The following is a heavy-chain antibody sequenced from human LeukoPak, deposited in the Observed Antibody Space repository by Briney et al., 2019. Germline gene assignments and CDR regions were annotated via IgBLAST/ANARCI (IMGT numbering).Heavy chain of an antibody. D-gene: IGHD3-3*01. V-gene: IGHV1-46*01. J-gene: IGHJ6*03. CDR2: INPSGGRT. CDR1: GYTFTSYY. Sequence: ASVKVSRKASGYTFTSYYMHWVRQAPGQGLEWMGIINPSGGRTSYTEKFQGRVTMTRDTSTSTVYMELSSLRSEDTAVYYCARDGRFLEWLEEVVRGYYMDVWGKGTTVTVSS. CDR3: ARDGRFLEWLEEVVRGYYMDV.